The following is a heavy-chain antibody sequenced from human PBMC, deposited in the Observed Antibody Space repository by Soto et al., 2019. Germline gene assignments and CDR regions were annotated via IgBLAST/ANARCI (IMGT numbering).Heavy chain of an antibody. CDR3: ARDLADSGDYVQYYFDY. CDR2: TWYEGSNK. CDR1: GFTFSNYG. D-gene: IGHD4-17*01. J-gene: IGHJ4*02. V-gene: IGHV3-33*01. Sequence: QVQLVESGGGVVQPGRSLRLSCAASGFTFSNYGMHWVRQAPGKGLERVAVTWYEGSNKYYADSVKGRFTISRDNSKNTLYLQMNSLRAEDTAVYYCARDLADSGDYVQYYFDYWGQGTLVTVSS.